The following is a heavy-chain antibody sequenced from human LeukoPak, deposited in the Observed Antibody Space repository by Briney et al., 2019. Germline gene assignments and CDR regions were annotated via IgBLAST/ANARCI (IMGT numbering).Heavy chain of an antibody. CDR2: ISSSGSTI. CDR3: ARGAAAGSYYYYGMDV. V-gene: IGHV3-48*03. CDR1: GCTFCSYE. J-gene: IGHJ6*02. D-gene: IGHD6-13*01. Sequence: GGSLRLSCAASGCTFCSYEMNWVRQAPGKGLEWVSYISSSGSTIYYADSVKGRFTISRDNAKNSLYLQMNGLRAEDTAVYYCARGAAAGSYYYYGMDVWGHGTTVTVSS.